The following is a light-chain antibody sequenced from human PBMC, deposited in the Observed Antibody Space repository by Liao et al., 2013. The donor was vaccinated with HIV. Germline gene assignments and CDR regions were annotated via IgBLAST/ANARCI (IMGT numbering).Light chain of an antibody. V-gene: IGLV3-1*01. J-gene: IGLJ3*02. CDR1: KLGDKY. CDR3: QTWDSGSAGV. Sequence: SYELTQPPSVSVSPGQTASITCSGDKLGDKYACWYQQKPGQSPVLVIYQDSKRPSGIPERFSGSKSGNTATLTISGTQGEDEADYHCQTWDSGSAGVFGGGTKLTVL. CDR2: QDS.